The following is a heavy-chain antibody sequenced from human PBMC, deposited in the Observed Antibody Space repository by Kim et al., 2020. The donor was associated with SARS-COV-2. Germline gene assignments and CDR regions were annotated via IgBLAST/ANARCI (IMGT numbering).Heavy chain of an antibody. CDR3: ARPGFGYYYYYMDV. J-gene: IGHJ6*03. V-gene: IGHV4-39*01. Sequence: NPSLKSRGTISVDTSKNQFSLKLSSVTAADTAVYYCARPGFGYYYYYMDVWGKGTTVTVSS. D-gene: IGHD3-10*01.